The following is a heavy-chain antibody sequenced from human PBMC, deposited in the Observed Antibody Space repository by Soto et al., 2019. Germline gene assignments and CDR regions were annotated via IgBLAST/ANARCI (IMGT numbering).Heavy chain of an antibody. D-gene: IGHD5-18*01. J-gene: IGHJ6*02. Sequence: QVQLVQSGAEVKKPGASVKVSCKASGYTFTSYGISWVRQAPGQGLEWMGWISAYNGNTNYAQKLQGRVTMTTDTATSTAYKELRSLRADDTAVYYCAREWVDTATGYYYGMDVWGQGTTVTVS. CDR2: ISAYNGNT. CDR3: AREWVDTATGYYYGMDV. CDR1: GYTFTSYG. V-gene: IGHV1-18*01.